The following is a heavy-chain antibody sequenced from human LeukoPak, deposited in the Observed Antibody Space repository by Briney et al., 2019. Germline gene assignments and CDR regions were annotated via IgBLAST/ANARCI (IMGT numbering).Heavy chain of an antibody. J-gene: IGHJ4*02. CDR2: TSVYNGDT. CDR3: ARDPVGGIVINLFDY. V-gene: IGHV1-18*01. Sequence: ASVKVSCKASGYTFNTYGVGWVRQAPGQGLEWMGWTSVYNGDTHYIQKLQGRVTMTTDTATSTAYMELRSLRSDDTAVYYCARDPVGGIVINLFDYWGQGTLVTVSS. D-gene: IGHD3-10*01. CDR1: GYTFNTYG.